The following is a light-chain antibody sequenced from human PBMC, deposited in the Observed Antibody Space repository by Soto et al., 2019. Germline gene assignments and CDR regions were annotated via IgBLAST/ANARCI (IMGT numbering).Light chain of an antibody. Sequence: QSVLTQPPSTSGSPGQSVTITCTPTTTDIDNYDSVSWYQQAPGTVPKLIIYDVNNRPSGAPDRFSGSTSGNTASLTISGLQAEDETDYFCSLYSSNGSLIFGPGTKSPS. CDR2: DVN. CDR3: SLYSSNGSLI. V-gene: IGLV2-18*01. CDR1: TTDIDNYDS. J-gene: IGLJ1*01.